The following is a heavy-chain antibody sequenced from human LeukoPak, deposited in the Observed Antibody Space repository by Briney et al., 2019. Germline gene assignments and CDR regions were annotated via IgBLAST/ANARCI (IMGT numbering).Heavy chain of an antibody. CDR1: GFTFSSYS. Sequence: PGGSLRLSCAASGFTFSSYSMNWVRQAPGKGLEWVSAISGSGGSTYYADSVKGRFTISRDNSKNTLYLQMNSLRAEDTAVYYCAKYDSSGYYFLTPYFDYWGQGTLVTVSS. V-gene: IGHV3-23*01. CDR3: AKYDSSGYYFLTPYFDY. CDR2: ISGSGGST. D-gene: IGHD3-22*01. J-gene: IGHJ4*02.